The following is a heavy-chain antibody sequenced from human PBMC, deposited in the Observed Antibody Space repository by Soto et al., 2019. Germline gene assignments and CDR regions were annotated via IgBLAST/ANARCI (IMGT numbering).Heavy chain of an antibody. V-gene: IGHV1-69*01. CDR2: IIPIFGST. CDR3: AREGTTAPQDGFYYYGMDV. Sequence: QVQLVQSGAEVRKPGSSVKVSCKASGGTFSSYAITWVRQAPGQGLEWMGGIIPIFGSTNYAQKFQGRVTITVDESTSTAYMELSSLRSEDTAVYYCAREGTTAPQDGFYYYGMDVWGQGTTVTVSS. D-gene: IGHD5-18*01. J-gene: IGHJ6*02. CDR1: GGTFSSYA.